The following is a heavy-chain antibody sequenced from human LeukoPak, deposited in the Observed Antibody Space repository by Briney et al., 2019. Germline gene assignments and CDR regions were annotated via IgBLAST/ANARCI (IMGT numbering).Heavy chain of an antibody. V-gene: IGHV4-39*01. D-gene: IGHD1-26*01. Sequence: SETLSLTCTVSGSSISSSSYYWGWIRQPPGKGLEWIGSIYYSGSTYYNPSLKSRVTISVDTSKNQFSLKLSSVTAADTAVYYCARPSGSYHFDYWGQGTLVTVSS. CDR3: ARPSGSYHFDY. CDR1: GSSISSSSYY. CDR2: IYYSGST. J-gene: IGHJ4*02.